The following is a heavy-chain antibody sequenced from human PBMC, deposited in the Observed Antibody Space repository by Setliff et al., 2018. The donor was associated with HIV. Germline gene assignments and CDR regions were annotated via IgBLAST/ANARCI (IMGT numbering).Heavy chain of an antibody. V-gene: IGHV1-18*01. CDR1: GYTFTDYT. Sequence: ASVNVSCKASGYTFTDYTITWVRRAPGQGLEWMGWISANSGITDYAQKFRGRVTMTTDASTTTAYMELTDLRSDDTAFYYCARVPAVTRGDWFDPWGQGTLVTVSS. J-gene: IGHJ5*02. CDR2: ISANSGIT. D-gene: IGHD2-2*01. CDR3: ARVPAVTRGDWFDP.